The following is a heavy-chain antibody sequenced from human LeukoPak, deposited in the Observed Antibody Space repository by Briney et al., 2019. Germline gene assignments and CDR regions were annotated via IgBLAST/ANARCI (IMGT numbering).Heavy chain of an antibody. D-gene: IGHD3-22*01. CDR1: GHTLSDLS. CDR2: FNPEDAET. CDR3: ATPVPHDTSGYYYRFDY. J-gene: IGHJ4*02. Sequence: ASVKVSCKVSGHTLSDLSMQWVRQAPGKGLEWMGGFNPEDAETIYARKFQGRVTMTEDTSTDTVYMELNSLISDDTAVYYCATPVPHDTSGYYYRFDYWGQGTLVTVSS. V-gene: IGHV1-24*01.